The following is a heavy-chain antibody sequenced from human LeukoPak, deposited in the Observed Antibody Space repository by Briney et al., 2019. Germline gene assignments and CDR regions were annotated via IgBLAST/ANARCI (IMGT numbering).Heavy chain of an antibody. Sequence: GGSLRLSCAASGFTFDDYAMHWDRQAPGKGLEWVSGISWNSGSIGYADSVKGRFTISRDNAKNSLYLQMNSLRAEDTALYYCATRAGAEYYFDYWGQGTLVTVSS. J-gene: IGHJ4*02. CDR1: GFTFDDYA. CDR3: ATRAGAEYYFDY. D-gene: IGHD6-19*01. V-gene: IGHV3-9*01. CDR2: ISWNSGSI.